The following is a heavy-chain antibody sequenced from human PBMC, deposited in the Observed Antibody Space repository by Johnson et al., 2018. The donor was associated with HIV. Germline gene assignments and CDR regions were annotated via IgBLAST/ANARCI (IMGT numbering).Heavy chain of an antibody. CDR1: GFTFSSYA. J-gene: IGHJ3*02. D-gene: IGHD6-13*01. CDR2: ISYDGRNK. Sequence: QVQLVESGGGVVQPGRSLRLSCAASGFTFSSYAMHWVRQAPGKGLEWVAIISYDGRNKYYADSVKGRITVSRDNAKNSLYLQMNSLRAKDTALYYCARERYSSPGGHSFDIWGQGTMVTVSS. CDR3: ARERYSSPGGHSFDI. V-gene: IGHV3-30*04.